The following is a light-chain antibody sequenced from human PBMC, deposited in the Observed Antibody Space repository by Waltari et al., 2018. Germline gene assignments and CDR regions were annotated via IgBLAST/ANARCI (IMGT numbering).Light chain of an antibody. CDR3: QSYDSSLGGPV. V-gene: IGLV1-40*01. CDR1: GTNFGADYD. Sequence: QSVLTQPPSVSGAPGQRVTISCSGSGTNFGADYDVHWYQQLPGTAPKLLIFDNDIRPSGVPDRFPCSKSGTSASLVITGLQAEDESDYYCQSYDSSLGGPVFGGGTKLTVL. J-gene: IGLJ2*01. CDR2: DND.